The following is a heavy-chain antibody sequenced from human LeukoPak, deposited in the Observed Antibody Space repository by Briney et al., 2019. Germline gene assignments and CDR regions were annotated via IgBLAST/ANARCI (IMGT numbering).Heavy chain of an antibody. J-gene: IGHJ4*02. CDR2: IYPSGST. CDR1: GGSISNAY. CDR3: VRDKTFEVVNYFDY. V-gene: IGHV4-4*09. Sequence: SETLSLTCTVSGGSISNAYWSWIRQPPGRGLEWIGYIYPSGSTNYHPSLKSRVTISVDTSKNHFALNLSSVTAADTAVFYCVRDKTFEVVNYFDYWGQGTLVTVSS. D-gene: IGHD2-15*01.